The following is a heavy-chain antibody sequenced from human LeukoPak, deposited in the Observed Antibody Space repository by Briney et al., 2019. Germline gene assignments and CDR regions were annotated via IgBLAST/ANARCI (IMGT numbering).Heavy chain of an antibody. CDR1: GFPFSDYY. CDR2: ISSSGSTI. Sequence: GGSLRLSCAASGFPFSDYYMSWIRQAPGKGLEWVSYISSSGSTIYYADSVKGRFTISRDNAKNSLYLQMNSLRAEDTAVYYCARAGRIAAARGAFDIWGQGTMVTVSS. CDR3: ARAGRIAAARGAFDI. D-gene: IGHD6-13*01. V-gene: IGHV3-11*01. J-gene: IGHJ3*02.